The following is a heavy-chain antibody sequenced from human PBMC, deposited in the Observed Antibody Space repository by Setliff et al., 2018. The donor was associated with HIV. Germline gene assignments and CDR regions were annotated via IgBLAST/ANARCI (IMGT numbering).Heavy chain of an antibody. D-gene: IGHD3-22*01. CDR3: ARRDSGGYYSLDY. V-gene: IGHV4-38-2*01. J-gene: IGHJ4*02. CDR1: GFSISSRYY. Sequence: PSETLSLTCDVSGFSISSRYYWGWIRQSPGKGLEWIGNIYHTGSSYYNPSLNDRATISLDTSKNQFSLKLNSVTAADTAVYYCARRDSGGYYSLDYWGQGTLVTVSS. CDR2: IYHTGSS.